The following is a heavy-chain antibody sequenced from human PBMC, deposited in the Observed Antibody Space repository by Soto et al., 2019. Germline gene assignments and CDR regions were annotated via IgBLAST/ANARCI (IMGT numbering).Heavy chain of an antibody. CDR1: GGSVSSGSYY. V-gene: IGHV4-61*01. D-gene: IGHD6-13*01. Sequence: PSETLSLTCTVSGGSVSSGSYYWSWIRQPPGKGLEWIGYIYYSGRTNYNPSLKSRVTISVDTSKNQFSLKLSSVTAADTAVYYCARELIAAAGTPAFDYWGQGTQVTVSS. CDR2: IYYSGRT. CDR3: ARELIAAAGTPAFDY. J-gene: IGHJ4*02.